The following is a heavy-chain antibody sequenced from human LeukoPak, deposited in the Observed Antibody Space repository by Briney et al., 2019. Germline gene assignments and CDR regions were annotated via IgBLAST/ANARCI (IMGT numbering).Heavy chain of an antibody. CDR2: IYYSGST. V-gene: IGHV4-59*01. J-gene: IGHJ4*02. D-gene: IGHD6-19*01. Sequence: SETLSLTCTVSGGSISSYYWSWIRQPPGKGLEWIGYIYYSGSTNYNPSLKSRVTISVDTSKNQFSLKLSSVTAADTAVYYCARQETGSGLDYWGQGTLVTVSS. CDR3: ARQETGSGLDY. CDR1: GGSISSYY.